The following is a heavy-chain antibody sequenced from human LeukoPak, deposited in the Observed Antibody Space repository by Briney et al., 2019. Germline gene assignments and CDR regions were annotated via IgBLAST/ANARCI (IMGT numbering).Heavy chain of an antibody. CDR2: ISSSSSSYI. J-gene: IGHJ4*02. Sequence: GGSLRLSCAASGFTFSSYTMNWVRQAPGKGLEWVSSISSSSSSYIYYADSVKGRFTISRDNAKNSLHLQMNSLRAEDTAVYYCARKLWFGEPCCYFDYWGQGTLVTVSS. CDR3: ARKLWFGEPCCYFDY. D-gene: IGHD3-10*01. CDR1: GFTFSSYT. V-gene: IGHV3-21*01.